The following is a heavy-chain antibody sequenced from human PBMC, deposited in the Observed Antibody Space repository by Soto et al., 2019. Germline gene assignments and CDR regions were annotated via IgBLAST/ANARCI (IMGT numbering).Heavy chain of an antibody. V-gene: IGHV3-23*01. D-gene: IGHD5-18*01. J-gene: IGHJ4*02. CDR1: GFTFSSFA. CDR2: ISGSGDGT. Sequence: GSLRLSCAASGFTFSSFALSWVRQAPGKGLEWVSAISGSGDGTDYADSVKGRFTISRDNSKNTLYLQMNSLRAEDTAVYYCAGPGYSSQDYWGQGALVTVSS. CDR3: AGPGYSSQDY.